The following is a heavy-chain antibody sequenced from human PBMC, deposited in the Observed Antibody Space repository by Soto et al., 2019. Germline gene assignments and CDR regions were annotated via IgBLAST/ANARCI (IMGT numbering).Heavy chain of an antibody. CDR2: ISSSSSTI. J-gene: IGHJ3*02. D-gene: IGHD2-15*01. CDR3: ASTLGYCSGGSCYMAAFDI. Sequence: GGSLRLSCAASGFTFSSYSMNWVRQAPGKGLEWVSYISSSSSTIYYADTGKGRFTSCRDNAKNSQYLQMNSLRAEDTAVYYCASTLGYCSGGSCYMAAFDIWGQGTMVTVSS. V-gene: IGHV3-48*01. CDR1: GFTFSSYS.